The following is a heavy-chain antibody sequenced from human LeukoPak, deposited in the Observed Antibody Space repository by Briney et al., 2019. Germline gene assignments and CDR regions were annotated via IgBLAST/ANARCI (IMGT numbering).Heavy chain of an antibody. CDR2: ISGSGDST. V-gene: IGHV3-23*01. CDR3: AKDRSISGSSENNWFDP. CDR1: GFTFSNYG. D-gene: IGHD1-26*01. J-gene: IGHJ5*02. Sequence: GGSLRLSCEASGFTFSNYGMSWVRQAPEKGLEWVSSISGSGDSTYYADSVKGRVTISRDNSKNTLYLQMNSLRADDTAVYYCAKDRSISGSSENNWFDPWGRGTLVTVSS.